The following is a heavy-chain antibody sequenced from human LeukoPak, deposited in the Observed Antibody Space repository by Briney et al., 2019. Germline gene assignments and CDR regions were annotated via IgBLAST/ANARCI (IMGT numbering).Heavy chain of an antibody. CDR2: VSSDGINK. CDR1: GFTFNEYA. J-gene: IGHJ4*02. Sequence: GGSLRLSCAASGFTFNEYAIHWVRQAPGKGLEWVAVVSSDGINKYYADSVKGRFTISRDNSKNTLYLQMNSLRPEDMAVYYCAREKDYGDYIDFWGQGTLVTVSS. D-gene: IGHD4-17*01. CDR3: AREKDYGDYIDF. V-gene: IGHV3-30-3*01.